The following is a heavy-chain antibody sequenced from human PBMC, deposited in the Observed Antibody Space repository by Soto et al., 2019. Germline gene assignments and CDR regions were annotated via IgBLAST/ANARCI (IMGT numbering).Heavy chain of an antibody. V-gene: IGHV1-69*05. D-gene: IGHD1-7*01. CDR2: IIPIFGTA. Sequence: SVKVSCKASGGTFSSYAISWVRQAPGQGLEWIGGIIPIFGTANYAQKLQGRVTMTTDTSTSTSYMELRSLRSDDTAVYYCARGITGTTAGFDYWGQGTLVTVSS. CDR1: GGTFSSYA. J-gene: IGHJ4*02. CDR3: ARGITGTTAGFDY.